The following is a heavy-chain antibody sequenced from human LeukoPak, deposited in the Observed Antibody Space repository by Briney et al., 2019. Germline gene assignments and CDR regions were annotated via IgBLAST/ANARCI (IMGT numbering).Heavy chain of an antibody. V-gene: IGHV1-18*01. CDR2: ISAYNGNT. Sequence: GASVKVPCKASGYTFTSYGISWVRQAPGQGLEWMGWISAYNGNTNYAQKLQGRVTMTTDTSTSTAYMELRSLRSDDTAVYYCARERIMITFGGAYYFDYWGQGTLVTVSS. CDR1: GYTFTSYG. D-gene: IGHD3-16*01. CDR3: ARERIMITFGGAYYFDY. J-gene: IGHJ4*02.